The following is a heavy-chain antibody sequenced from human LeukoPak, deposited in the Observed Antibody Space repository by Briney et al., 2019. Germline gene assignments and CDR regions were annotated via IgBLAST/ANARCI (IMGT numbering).Heavy chain of an antibody. J-gene: IGHJ4*02. Sequence: PSDTLSLTCVVSGGSLHRSFGTWVRQPPGKGLEWIGRVYSSGTTDYSPSLKSRLTISIDTSKNQFSLRLASVTAADTAVYYCGRRPAVDGPIDNWGQGILVAVSS. CDR2: VYSSGTT. CDR1: GGSLHRSF. CDR3: GRRPAVDGPIDN. V-gene: IGHV4-59*07. D-gene: IGHD3/OR15-3a*01.